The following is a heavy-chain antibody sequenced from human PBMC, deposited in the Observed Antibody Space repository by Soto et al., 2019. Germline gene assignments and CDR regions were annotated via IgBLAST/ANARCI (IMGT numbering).Heavy chain of an antibody. J-gene: IGHJ4*02. CDR2: IYYSGTT. V-gene: IGHV4-39*01. CDR3: ARHFSVDYFDY. Sequence: PSETLSLTCTVSGDSITSNSYFWAWIRQPPGKGLEWIGIIYYSGTTYYNPSLKSRVTISVDRSKNQFSLKLSSVTAADTAVYYCARHFSVDYFDYWGQGALVTVSS. CDR1: GDSITSNSYF.